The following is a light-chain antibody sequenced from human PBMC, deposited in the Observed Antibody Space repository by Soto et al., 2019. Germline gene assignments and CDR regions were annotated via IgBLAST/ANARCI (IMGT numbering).Light chain of an antibody. CDR1: SSDVGGYNY. CDR3: SSYAGSSTLYV. V-gene: IGLV2-8*01. J-gene: IGLJ1*01. Sequence: QSVLTQPPSASGSPGQSVAISCTGTSSDVGGYNYVSWYQQHPGKAPKLMIYEVNKRPSGVPDRFSGSKSGNTASLTVSGLQAEDEADYYCSSYAGSSTLYVFGTGTKVTVL. CDR2: EVN.